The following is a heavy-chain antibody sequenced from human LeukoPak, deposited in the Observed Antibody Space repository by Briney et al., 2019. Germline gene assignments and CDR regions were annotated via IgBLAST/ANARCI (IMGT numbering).Heavy chain of an antibody. CDR1: GGSISSHY. J-gene: IGHJ4*02. V-gene: IGHV4-59*11. CDR3: ARVRCSGWYESCRYFDY. CDR2: IYYSGST. Sequence: SETLSLTCTVSGGSISSHYWSWIRQPPGKGLEWIGYIYYSGSTNYNPSLKSRVTISVDTSKNQFSLKLSSVTAADTAVYYCARVRCSGWYESCRYFDYWGQGTLVTVSS. D-gene: IGHD6-13*01.